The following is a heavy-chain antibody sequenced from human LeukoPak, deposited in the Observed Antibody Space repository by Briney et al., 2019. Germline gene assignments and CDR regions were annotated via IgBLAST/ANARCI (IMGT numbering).Heavy chain of an antibody. Sequence: SETLSLTCTVSSGSVSTSSYYWGWIRQPPGKGLEWIGSVYYSGSTYYNPSLKSRVTISVDTSKNQFSLKLSSVTAADTAVYYCARVGGFRKYYFDYWGQGTLVTVSS. D-gene: IGHD3-16*01. J-gene: IGHJ4*02. V-gene: IGHV4-39*07. CDR1: SGSVSTSSYY. CDR3: ARVGGFRKYYFDY. CDR2: VYYSGST.